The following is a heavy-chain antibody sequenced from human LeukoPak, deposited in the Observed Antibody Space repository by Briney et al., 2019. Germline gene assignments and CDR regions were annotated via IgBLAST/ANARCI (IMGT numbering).Heavy chain of an antibody. CDR2: INSDGSTS. V-gene: IGHV3-74*01. Sequence: GGSLRLSCAASRFTLRKSWMHWVRQAPGKGLAWVSRINSDGSTSNYADSVKGRFTISRDNSKNTLYLQMNSLRAEDTAVYYCAKDPLFTMVRGVISVPRSGMDVWGQGTTVTVSS. D-gene: IGHD3-10*01. CDR1: RFTLRKSW. CDR3: AKDPLFTMVRGVISVPRSGMDV. J-gene: IGHJ6*02.